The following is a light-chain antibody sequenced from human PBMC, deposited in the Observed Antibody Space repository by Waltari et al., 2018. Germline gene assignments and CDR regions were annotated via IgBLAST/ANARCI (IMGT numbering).Light chain of an antibody. Sequence: QSALTQSLSVSGSPGQSVTISCTGTSRTVGASDYVSWYQLHPGNAPRLMIYDVTKRPSGVPDRFSGSKSGNTASLTVSGLQADDEGDYYCCSYIGSSWVFGGGTKLTVL. CDR3: CSYIGSSWV. V-gene: IGLV2-11*01. J-gene: IGLJ3*02. CDR1: SRTVGASDY. CDR2: DVT.